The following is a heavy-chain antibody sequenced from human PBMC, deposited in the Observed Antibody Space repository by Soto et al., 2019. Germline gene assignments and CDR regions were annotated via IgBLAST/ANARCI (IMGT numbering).Heavy chain of an antibody. CDR1: GGSFSRYY. V-gene: IGHV4-34*01. J-gene: IGHJ5*02. D-gene: IGHD5-12*01. CDR2: IKHSGST. CDR3: ARGEGRLVGTWFDP. Sequence: QVPLQQWGAGLLKPSETLSLTCDVYGGSFSRYYWNWIRQPPGKGLEWLGEIKHSGSTNYNPSLESRVNISLDTSKTQFSLKLTSVTAADTAVYYCARGEGRLVGTWFDPWGQGTLVTVSS.